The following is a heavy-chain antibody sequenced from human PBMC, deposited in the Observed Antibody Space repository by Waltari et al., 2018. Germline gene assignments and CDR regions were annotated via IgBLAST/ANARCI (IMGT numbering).Heavy chain of an antibody. CDR3: ARGGPRHYYGSGHFDY. V-gene: IGHV4-34*01. Sequence: QVQLEQWGAGLLKPSETLSLTCAVYGGSFSGYYWSWIRQPPGKGLEWIGEINQSESTNYNPALKGRVTRSVDTAKNQFSLKLSSVTAADTAVYYCARGGPRHYYGSGHFDYWGQGTLVTVSS. D-gene: IGHD3-10*01. J-gene: IGHJ4*02. CDR2: INQSEST. CDR1: GGSFSGYY.